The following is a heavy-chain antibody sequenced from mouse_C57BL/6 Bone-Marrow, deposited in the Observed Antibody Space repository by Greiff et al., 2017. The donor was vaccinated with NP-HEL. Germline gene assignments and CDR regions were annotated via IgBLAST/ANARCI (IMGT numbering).Heavy chain of an antibody. CDR3: ERDPHYYGSSHCWYFDV. J-gene: IGHJ1*03. CDR1: GFTFTDYY. D-gene: IGHD1-1*01. CDR2: ISNKANGYTT. Sequence: EVQRVESGGGLVQPGGSLSLSCAASGFTFTDYYMSWVRQPPGTALEWLGFISNKANGYTTEYSSSVKGRFTISRDNSQSILYLQMNALRAEDSATYYCERDPHYYGSSHCWYFDVWGTGTTVTVSS. V-gene: IGHV7-3*01.